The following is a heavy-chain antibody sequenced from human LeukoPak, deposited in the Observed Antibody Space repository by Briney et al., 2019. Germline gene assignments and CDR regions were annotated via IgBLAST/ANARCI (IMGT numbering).Heavy chain of an antibody. CDR1: GFTFSNYA. D-gene: IGHD2-15*01. CDR2: ISGSGVST. Sequence: PGGSLRLSCAASGFTFSNYAMSWVRQAPGKGLEWVSAISGSGVSTYYADSVKGRFTISRDNSKDTLYVRMNSLRAEDTAVYYCAKDIVVALAATLPYYFDYWGQGTVVTVSS. V-gene: IGHV3-23*01. J-gene: IGHJ4*02. CDR3: AKDIVVALAATLPYYFDY.